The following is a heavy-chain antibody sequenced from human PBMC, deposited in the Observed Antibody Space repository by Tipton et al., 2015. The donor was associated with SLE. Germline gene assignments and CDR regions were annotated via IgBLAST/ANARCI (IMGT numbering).Heavy chain of an antibody. D-gene: IGHD4-23*01. J-gene: IGHJ2*01. CDR1: GFTFSSYS. CDR3: ARDQVTRYWYFDL. V-gene: IGHV3-21*01. Sequence: GSLRLSCAASGFTFSSYSMNWVRQAPGKGLEWVSSISSSSSYIYYADSVKGRFTISRDNAKNSLYLQMNSLRAEDTAVYYCARDQVTRYWYFDLWGRGTLVTVSS. CDR2: ISSSSSYI.